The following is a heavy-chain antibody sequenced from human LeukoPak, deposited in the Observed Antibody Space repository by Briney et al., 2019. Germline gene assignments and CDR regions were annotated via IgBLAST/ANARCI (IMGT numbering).Heavy chain of an antibody. CDR3: TTAGGSGWYAFDY. V-gene: IGHV3-74*01. Sequence: GGSLRLSCAASGFTFSSSWMHWVRQAPGKGPVWVSRINSDGSKTVYADSVKGRFSISRDSAKNTVYLQMSSLRVEDTGVYYCTTAGGSGWYAFDYWGQGTLVTVSS. D-gene: IGHD6-19*01. CDR1: GFTFSSSW. J-gene: IGHJ4*02. CDR2: INSDGSKT.